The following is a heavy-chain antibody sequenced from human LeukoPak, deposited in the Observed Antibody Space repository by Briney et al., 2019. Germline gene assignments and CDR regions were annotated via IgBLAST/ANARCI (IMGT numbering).Heavy chain of an antibody. J-gene: IGHJ4*02. CDR1: GFTFSSYS. V-gene: IGHV3-48*04. CDR3: ARRWGSNYFDQ. Sequence: GGSLRLSCAASGFTFSSYSINWVRQAPGKGLEWVSYISSSGSAIYYADSVKGRFTVSRDNAKNSLYLQMNSLRAGDTAVYYCARRWGSNYFDQWGQGTLVIVSS. CDR2: ISSSGSAI. D-gene: IGHD7-27*01.